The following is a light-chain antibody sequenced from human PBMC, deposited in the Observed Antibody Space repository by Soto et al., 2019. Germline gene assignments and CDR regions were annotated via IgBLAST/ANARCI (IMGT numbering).Light chain of an antibody. CDR2: EVN. V-gene: IGLV2-8*01. Sequence: QSALTQPPSASGSPGQSVTISCTGTSSDVGAYNYVSWYQQQPGKVPKLVVYEVNKPPSGVPDRFSGSKSGTTASLTVAGLQGEEDAYYYCSSNAGSNYVFGSGTKLTVL. CDR1: SSDVGAYNY. J-gene: IGLJ1*01. CDR3: SSNAGSNYV.